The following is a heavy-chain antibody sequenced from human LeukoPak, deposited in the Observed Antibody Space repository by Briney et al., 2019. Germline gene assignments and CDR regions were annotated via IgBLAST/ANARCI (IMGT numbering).Heavy chain of an antibody. V-gene: IGHV4-59*01. Sequence: SETLSLTCTVSGGSISSYYWSWIRQPPGQGLEWIGYIYYSGSTNYNPSLKSRVTISVVTSKDQFSLKLSSVTAADTAVYYCARVYRSRITIFGVVIIPSWFDPWGQGTLVTVSS. J-gene: IGHJ5*02. CDR1: GGSISSYY. CDR2: IYYSGST. CDR3: ARVYRSRITIFGVVIIPSWFDP. D-gene: IGHD3-3*01.